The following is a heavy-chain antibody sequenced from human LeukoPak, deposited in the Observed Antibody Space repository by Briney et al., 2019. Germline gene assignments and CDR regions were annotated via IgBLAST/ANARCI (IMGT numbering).Heavy chain of an antibody. CDR1: GGTFSSYA. D-gene: IGHD5-12*01. CDR3: ASNLRRGYSGYDLDY. CDR2: IIPILGIA. V-gene: IGHV1-69*04. J-gene: IGHJ4*02. Sequence: SVKVSCKASGGTFSSYAISWVRQAPGQGLEWMGRIIPILGIANYAQKFQGRVTITADKSTSTAYMELGSLRPEDTAVYYCASNLRRGYSGYDLDYWGQGTLVTVSS.